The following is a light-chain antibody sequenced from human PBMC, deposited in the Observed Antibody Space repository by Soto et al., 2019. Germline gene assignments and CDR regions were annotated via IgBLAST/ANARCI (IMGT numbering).Light chain of an antibody. CDR2: DDN. Sequence: QSVLTQPPSVSAAPGEKVSISCSGSSSNIGGNSVSWYQQLPGTAPKLLIYDDNKRPSGIPDRFSGSKSGTSATLGITGFQTGDEADYYCGSWDSSLSAYDFGTGTKVTAL. J-gene: IGLJ1*01. CDR3: GSWDSSLSAYD. CDR1: SSNIGGNS. V-gene: IGLV1-51*01.